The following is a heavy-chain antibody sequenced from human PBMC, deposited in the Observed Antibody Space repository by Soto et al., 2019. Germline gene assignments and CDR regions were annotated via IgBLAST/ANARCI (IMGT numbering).Heavy chain of an antibody. CDR3: ARDVIMTTVTTDGMAV. V-gene: IGHV1-18*04. CDR2: ISAYNGNT. J-gene: IGHJ6*02. Sequence: ASLEDSGDSSGYTLTSCGVSWLRQAHVQGLEWMGWISAYNGNTNYAQKLQGRVTMTTDTSTSTAYMELRSLRSDDTAVYYCARDVIMTTVTTDGMAVWGQGTTVTVSS. D-gene: IGHD4-17*01. CDR1: GYTLTSCG.